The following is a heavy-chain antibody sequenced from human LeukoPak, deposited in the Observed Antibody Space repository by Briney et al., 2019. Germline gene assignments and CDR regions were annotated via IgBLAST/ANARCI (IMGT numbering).Heavy chain of an antibody. CDR2: IYHSGST. J-gene: IGHJ3*02. D-gene: IGHD2-2*01. CDR3: ARPVYCSSTSCYTGRYAFDI. Sequence: TSETLSLTCAVSGYSISSGYYWGWIRQPPGKGPEWIGSIYHSGSTYYNPSLKSRVTISVDTSKNQFSLKLSSVTAADTAVYYCARPVYCSSTSCYTGRYAFDIWGQGTMVTVSS. CDR1: GYSISSGYY. V-gene: IGHV4-38-2*01.